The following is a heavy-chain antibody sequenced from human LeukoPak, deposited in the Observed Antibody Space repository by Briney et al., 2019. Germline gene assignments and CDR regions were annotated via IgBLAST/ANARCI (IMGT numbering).Heavy chain of an antibody. CDR2: ISGSDGST. D-gene: IGHD2-15*01. CDR3: AKGRGYCTGGSCYSDY. V-gene: IGHV3-23*01. CDR1: GFTFSNYA. Sequence: PGGSLRLSCTASGFTFSNYAMSWVRQAPGKGLEWVSTISGSDGSTYYADSVKGRFTIPRDNSKNTLYLQMNSLRVEDTAIYYCAKGRGYCTGGSCYSDYWGQGTLVTVSS. J-gene: IGHJ4*02.